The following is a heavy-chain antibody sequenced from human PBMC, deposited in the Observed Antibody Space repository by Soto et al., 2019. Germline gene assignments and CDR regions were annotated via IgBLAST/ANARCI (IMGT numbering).Heavy chain of an antibody. D-gene: IGHD3-3*01. CDR1: GYSFTSYW. CDR2: IYPGDSDT. Sequence: PGESLKISCKGSGYSFTSYWIGWVRQMPGKGLEWMGIIYPGDSDTRYSPSFQGPVTISADKSISTAYLQWSSPKASDTAMYYCARRAAGYYDFWSGPTPYYGMDVWGEGTTVTVSS. CDR3: ARRAAGYYDFWSGPTPYYGMDV. V-gene: IGHV5-51*01. J-gene: IGHJ6*02.